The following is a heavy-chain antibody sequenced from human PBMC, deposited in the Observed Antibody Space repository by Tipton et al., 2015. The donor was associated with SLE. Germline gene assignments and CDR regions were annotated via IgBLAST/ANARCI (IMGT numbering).Heavy chain of an antibody. Sequence: QVQLVQSGAEVKKPGASVKVSCKASAYTFTSYGISWVRQAPGQGLEWMGWISGYNGNTNYAQKLQGRVTMTTDTASSTAYMELRSLRSDDTAVYYCARDAYCSSSRCRYYDFWSGYSRGADYYYYGMDVWGQGTTVTVSS. CDR2: ISGYNGNT. J-gene: IGHJ6*02. CDR3: ARDAYCSSSRCRYYDFWSGYSRGADYYYYGMDV. D-gene: IGHD3-3*01. CDR1: AYTFTSYG. V-gene: IGHV1-18*01.